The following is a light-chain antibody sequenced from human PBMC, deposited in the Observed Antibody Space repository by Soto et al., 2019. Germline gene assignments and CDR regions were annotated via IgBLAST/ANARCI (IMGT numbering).Light chain of an antibody. Sequence: VSKQSPATLSVSRGEGATLSCRASQSVSSNLVWYQHRPGQSPRLLIYDASTRGTDIPARFSGSGSGTEFTLTISSLQSEDFAVYYCQQYSKWLLIPFCQGTRLEVK. J-gene: IGKJ5*01. CDR2: DAS. CDR1: QSVSSN. CDR3: QQYSKWLLIP. V-gene: IGKV3-15*01.